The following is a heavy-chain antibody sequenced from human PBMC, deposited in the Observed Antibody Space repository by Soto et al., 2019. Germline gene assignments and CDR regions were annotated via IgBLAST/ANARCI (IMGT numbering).Heavy chain of an antibody. CDR3: ARDSTHKLRGYYGMDV. Sequence: GASVKVSCKASGYTFTSYGISWVRQAPGQGLEWMGWISAYNGNTNYAQKLQGRVTMTTDTSTSTAYMELRSLRSDDTAVYYCARDSTHKLRGYYGMDVPGQGTTLTVSS. CDR1: GYTFTSYG. J-gene: IGHJ6*02. CDR2: ISAYNGNT. V-gene: IGHV1-18*01. D-gene: IGHD2-15*01.